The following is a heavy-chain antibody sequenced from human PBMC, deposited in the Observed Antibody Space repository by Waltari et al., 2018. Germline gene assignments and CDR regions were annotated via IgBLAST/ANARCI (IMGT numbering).Heavy chain of an antibody. CDR1: GGTFSSYA. CDR3: ARDRDWDTAMGKLDAFDI. V-gene: IGHV1-69*01. CDR2: IIPIFGTA. Sequence: QVQLVQSGAEVKKPGSSVKVSCKASGGTFSSYAISWARQAPGQGLEWMGGIIPIFGTANYAQKFQGRVTITADESTSTAYMELSSLRSEDTAVYYCARDRDWDTAMGKLDAFDIWGQGTMVTVSS. D-gene: IGHD5-18*01. J-gene: IGHJ3*02.